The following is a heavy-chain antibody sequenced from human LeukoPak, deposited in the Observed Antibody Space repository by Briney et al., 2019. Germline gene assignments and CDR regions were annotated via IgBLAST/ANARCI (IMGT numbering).Heavy chain of an antibody. J-gene: IGHJ3*02. Sequence: SVKVSCKASGGTFSSYAISWVRQAPGQGLEWMGGIIPIFGTANYAPKFQGRVTITADESTSTAYMELSSLRSEDTAVYYCARGNYRDYDFWSGELNAFDIWGQGTMVTVSS. D-gene: IGHD3-3*01. CDR2: IIPIFGTA. V-gene: IGHV1-69*13. CDR3: ARGNYRDYDFWSGELNAFDI. CDR1: GGTFSSYA.